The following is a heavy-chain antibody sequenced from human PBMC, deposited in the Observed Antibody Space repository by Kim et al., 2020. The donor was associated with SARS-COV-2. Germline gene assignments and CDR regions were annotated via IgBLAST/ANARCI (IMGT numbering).Heavy chain of an antibody. V-gene: IGHV4-61*03. Sequence: SETLSLTCSVTGASLTSSTYYWTWIRQPPGRGLEWVGYVYSTGETNYNPSLRSRVAIAADTSKNTFSLTISSVTAADTAVYYCLRWPYYYDPGGPVYNFFDPWGQGPPVTVS. CDR3: LRWPYYYDPGGPVYNFFDP. D-gene: IGHD3-16*01. CDR2: VYSTGET. J-gene: IGHJ5*02. CDR1: GASLTSSTYY.